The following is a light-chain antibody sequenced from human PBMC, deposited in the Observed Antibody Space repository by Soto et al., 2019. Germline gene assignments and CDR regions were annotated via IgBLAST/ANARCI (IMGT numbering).Light chain of an antibody. Sequence: EIVLTQSPGTLSLSPGERATLSCRASQSVSVNSLAWYQQKGGQAPRLLIYAASNRATGIPDRFSGSGSGTDFTLTITRLEPEDFVVYYCHQYATSPQTFGQGTKVDIK. CDR1: QSVSVNS. CDR3: HQYATSPQT. V-gene: IGKV3-20*01. CDR2: AAS. J-gene: IGKJ1*01.